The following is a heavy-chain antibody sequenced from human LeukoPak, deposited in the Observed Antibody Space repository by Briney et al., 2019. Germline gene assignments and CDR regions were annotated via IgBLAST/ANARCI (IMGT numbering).Heavy chain of an antibody. CDR3: ARAPAIYCSGGSCYGHNWFDP. CDR2: MNPNSGNT. D-gene: IGHD2-15*01. CDR1: GYTITSYD. Sequence: ASVKVSCKASGYTITSYDINWVRQATGQGLEWMGWMNPNSGNTGYAQKFQGRVTITRNTSISTAYMELSSLRSEDTAVYYCARAPAIYCSGGSCYGHNWFDPWGQGTLVTVSS. J-gene: IGHJ5*02. V-gene: IGHV1-8*03.